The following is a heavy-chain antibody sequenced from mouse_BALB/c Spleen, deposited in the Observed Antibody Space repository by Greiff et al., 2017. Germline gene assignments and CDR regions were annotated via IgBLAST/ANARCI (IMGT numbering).Heavy chain of an antibody. Sequence: DVKLQESGTVLARPGASVKMSCKASGYSFTSYWMHWVKQRPGQGLEWIGAIYPGNSDTSYNQKFKGKAKLTAVTSASTAYMELSSLTNEDSAVYYCARGKNWDEENGYFDYWGQGTTLTVSS. J-gene: IGHJ2*01. D-gene: IGHD4-1*01. CDR2: IYPGNSDT. CDR3: ARGKNWDEENGYFDY. V-gene: IGHV1-5*01. CDR1: GYSFTSYW.